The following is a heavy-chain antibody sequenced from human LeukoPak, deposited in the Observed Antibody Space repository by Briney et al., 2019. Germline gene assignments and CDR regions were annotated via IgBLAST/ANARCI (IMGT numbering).Heavy chain of an antibody. CDR1: GGSISSSSYY. V-gene: IGHV4-39*01. D-gene: IGHD3-10*01. J-gene: IGHJ5*02. CDR3: ARHGSRYSWFDP. CDR2: IYYSGST. Sequence: SETLSLTCTVSGGSISSSSYYWGWIRQTPGKGLEWIGSIYYSGSTYYNPSLKSRVTISVDTSKNQFSLKLSSVTAADTAVYYCARHGSRYSWFDPSGQGTLVTVSS.